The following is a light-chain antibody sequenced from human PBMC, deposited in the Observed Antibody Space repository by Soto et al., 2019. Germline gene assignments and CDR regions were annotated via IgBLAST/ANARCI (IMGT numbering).Light chain of an antibody. CDR3: QQYGSSPLT. J-gene: IGKJ4*01. V-gene: IGKV3-20*01. CDR2: GAS. CDR1: QSVSSSY. Sequence: EIVLTQSPGTLSLSPGERATLSCRASQSVSSSYLAWYQQNPGQAPRLLIYGASSRATGIPDRFSGSGSGTDFTITISRLEHEDFAVYYCQQYGSSPLTFGGGTKVEIK.